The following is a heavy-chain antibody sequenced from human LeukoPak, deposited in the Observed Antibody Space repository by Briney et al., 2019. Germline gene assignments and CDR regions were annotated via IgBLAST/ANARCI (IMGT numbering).Heavy chain of an antibody. V-gene: IGHV3-30*03. Sequence: PGRSLRLSCAASGFTFSNYGMHWVRQAPGKGLEWVALISYDGNNKYYADSVKGRFTISRDNSKNTLYLQMNSLRAEDTTMYYCARGSSGYYLDYWGQGTLVTVSS. CDR2: ISYDGNNK. J-gene: IGHJ4*02. CDR3: ARGSSGYYLDY. D-gene: IGHD3-22*01. CDR1: GFTFSNYG.